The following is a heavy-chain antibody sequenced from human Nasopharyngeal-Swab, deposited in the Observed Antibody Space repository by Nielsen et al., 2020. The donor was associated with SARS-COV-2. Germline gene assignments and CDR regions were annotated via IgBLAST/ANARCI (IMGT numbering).Heavy chain of an antibody. CDR3: ARRGYYYDSSVPPDY. CDR2: IYYRGST. J-gene: IGHJ4*02. V-gene: IGHV4-39*01. CDR1: GDSISSSRYY. D-gene: IGHD3-22*01. Sequence: SETLSLTCTVSGDSISSSRYYWGWIRQTPGKGLEWIGTIYYRGSTYYNPSLKSQVTISVDTSMNQFSLKLTSVTAADAAVYYCARRGYYYDSSVPPDYWGQGTLVTVSS.